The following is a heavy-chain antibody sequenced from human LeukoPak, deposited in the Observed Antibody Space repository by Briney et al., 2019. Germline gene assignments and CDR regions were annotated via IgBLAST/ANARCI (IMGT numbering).Heavy chain of an antibody. CDR3: ARDLGKIGGAYFDY. CDR2: IQYDGSNE. J-gene: IGHJ4*02. Sequence: PGGSLRLSCAASGFTFSSYGMHWVRQAPGKGLEWVAFIQYDGSNEYYADSVKGRFTISRDNSKNTLYLQMNSLRAEDTAVYYCARDLGKIGGAYFDYWGQGTLVTVSS. V-gene: IGHV3-30*02. CDR1: GFTFSSYG. D-gene: IGHD3-3*01.